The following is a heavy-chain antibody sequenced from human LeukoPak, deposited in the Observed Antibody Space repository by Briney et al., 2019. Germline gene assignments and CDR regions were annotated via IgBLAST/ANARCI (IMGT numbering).Heavy chain of an antibody. CDR3: TRIDPLGFFDQ. D-gene: IGHD6-25*01. CDR2: IFYSGNS. CDR1: GAFTSRYY. Sequence: PSETLSLTCSVSGAFTSRYYWSWVRQPLGQGLEWIGNIFYSGNSKHNPSLTSRISMSVDTSKTQFSLELTSVTAADTAVYYCTRIDPLGFFDQWGPGTLVTVSS. J-gene: IGHJ4*02. V-gene: IGHV4-59*12.